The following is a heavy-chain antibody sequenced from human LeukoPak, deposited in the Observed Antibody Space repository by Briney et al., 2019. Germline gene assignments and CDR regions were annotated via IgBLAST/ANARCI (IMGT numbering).Heavy chain of an antibody. CDR1: GFTFSSYW. J-gene: IGHJ4*02. D-gene: IGHD4-17*01. V-gene: IGHV3-7*01. CDR2: IKQDGSEK. Sequence: PGGSLRLSCAASGFTFSSYWMSWVRQAPGKGLEWVANIKQDGSEKYYVDSVKGRFTISRDNAKNSLYLQMNSLRAEDTAVYYCASLKRTYGDLSDFDYWGQGTLVTVSS. CDR3: ASLKRTYGDLSDFDY.